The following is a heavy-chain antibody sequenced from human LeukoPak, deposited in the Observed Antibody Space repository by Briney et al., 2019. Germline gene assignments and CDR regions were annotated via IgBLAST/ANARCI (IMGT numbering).Heavy chain of an antibody. D-gene: IGHD1-20*01. Sequence: SVKISCKASGGTFSSYAISWVRQAPGQGLEWMGRIIPIFGTANYAQKFQGRVTITTDESTSTAYMELSSLRSEDTAVYYCARAPYNWNWFDPWGQGTLVTVSS. V-gene: IGHV1-69*05. CDR3: ARAPYNWNWFDP. J-gene: IGHJ5*02. CDR2: IIPIFGTA. CDR1: GGTFSSYA.